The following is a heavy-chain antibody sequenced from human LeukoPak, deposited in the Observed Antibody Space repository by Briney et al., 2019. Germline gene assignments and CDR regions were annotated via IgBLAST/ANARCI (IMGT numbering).Heavy chain of an antibody. CDR2: INPNSGGT. CDR1: GYTFTGYY. V-gene: IGHV1-2*02. CDR3: ASALAYCGGDCYLNLYYFDY. Sequence: APVKVSCKASGYTFTGYYMHWVRQAPGQGLEWMGWINPNSGGTNYAQKFQGRVTMTRDTSISTAYMELSRLRSDGTAVYYCASALAYCGGDCYLNLYYFDYWGQGTLVTVSS. J-gene: IGHJ4*02. D-gene: IGHD2-21*02.